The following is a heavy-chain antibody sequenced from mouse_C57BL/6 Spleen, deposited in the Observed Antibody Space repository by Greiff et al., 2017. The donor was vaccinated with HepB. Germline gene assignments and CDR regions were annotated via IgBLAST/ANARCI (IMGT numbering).Heavy chain of an antibody. CDR3: ARAYYGSSYSYWYFDV. J-gene: IGHJ1*03. V-gene: IGHV5-4*03. CDR2: ISDGGSYT. Sequence: EVKLVESGGGLVKPGGSLKLSCAASGFTFSSYAMSWVRQTPEKRLEWVATISDGGSYTYYPDNVKGRFTISRDNAKNNLYLQMSHLKSEDTAMYYCARAYYGSSYSYWYFDVWGTGTTVTVSS. D-gene: IGHD1-1*01. CDR1: GFTFSSYA.